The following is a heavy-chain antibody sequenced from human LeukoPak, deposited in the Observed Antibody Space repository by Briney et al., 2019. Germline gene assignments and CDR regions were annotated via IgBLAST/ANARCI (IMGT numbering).Heavy chain of an antibody. CDR2: ISGSGGST. CDR1: GFTFSSYG. CDR3: AKDRVTMVRGVFAY. Sequence: GGSLRLSCAASGFTFSSYGMSWVRQAPGKGLEWVSAISGSGGSTYYADSVKGRFTIYRDNSKNTLYLQMNSLGAEESAVYYCAKDRVTMVRGVFAYWGQGTLVTVSS. D-gene: IGHD3-10*01. V-gene: IGHV3-23*01. J-gene: IGHJ4*02.